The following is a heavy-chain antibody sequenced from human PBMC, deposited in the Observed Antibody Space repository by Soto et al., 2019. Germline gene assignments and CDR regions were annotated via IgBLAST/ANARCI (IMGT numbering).Heavy chain of an antibody. CDR1: GFSLSTSGMC. V-gene: IGHV2-70*01. CDR3: ARMPDYYDSSGYYSHYGMDV. J-gene: IGHJ6*02. Sequence: GSGPTLVSPTQTLTLTCTFSGFSLSTSGMCVSWIRQPPGKALEWLALIDWDDDKYYSTSLKTRLTISKDTSKNQVVLTMTNMDPVDTATYYCARMPDYYDSSGYYSHYGMDVWGQGTTVTVSS. CDR2: IDWDDDK. D-gene: IGHD3-22*01.